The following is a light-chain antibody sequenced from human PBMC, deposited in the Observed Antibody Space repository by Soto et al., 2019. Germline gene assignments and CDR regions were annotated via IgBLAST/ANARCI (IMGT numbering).Light chain of an antibody. J-gene: IGKJ3*01. CDR1: QGISSY. CDR3: QQLNSYPPIT. CDR2: AAS. Sequence: DIQLTQSPSFLSASVGDRVTITCRASQGISSYLAWYQQKPGKAPKLLIYAASTLQSGVPSRFSGSGSGTEFTLTIRSLQPEDFATYYCQQLNSYPPITFGPGTKVDIK. V-gene: IGKV1-9*01.